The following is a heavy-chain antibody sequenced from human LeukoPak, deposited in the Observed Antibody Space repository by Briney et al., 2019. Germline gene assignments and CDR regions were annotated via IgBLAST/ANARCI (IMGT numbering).Heavy chain of an antibody. CDR2: INPSGGST. CDR3: AREMERYSSSWSGMDV. V-gene: IGHV1-46*01. Sequence: GASVKVSCKASGYTFTNYYMHWVRQAPGQGLEWMGIINPSGGSTSYAQKFQGRVTMTRDTSTSTVYMELSSLRSEDTAVYYCAREMERYSSSWSGMDVWGQGTTVTVSS. D-gene: IGHD6-13*01. CDR1: GYTFTNYY. J-gene: IGHJ6*02.